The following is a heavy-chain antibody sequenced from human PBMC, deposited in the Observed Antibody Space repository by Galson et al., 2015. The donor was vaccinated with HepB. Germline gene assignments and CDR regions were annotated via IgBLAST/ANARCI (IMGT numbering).Heavy chain of an antibody. D-gene: IGHD6-13*01. CDR1: GFTFSSYA. CDR2: ISYDGSNK. J-gene: IGHJ6*02. V-gene: IGHV3-30-3*01. Sequence: SLRLSCAASGFTFSSYAMHWVRQAPGKGLEWVAVISYDGSNKYYADSVKGRFTISRDNSKNTLYLQMNSLRAEDTAVYYCARVNGRGELAKYYYYGMDVWGQGTTVTVSS. CDR3: ARVNGRGELAKYYYYGMDV.